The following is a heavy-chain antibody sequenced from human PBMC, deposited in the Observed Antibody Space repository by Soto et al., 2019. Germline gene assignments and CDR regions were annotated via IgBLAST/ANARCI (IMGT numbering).Heavy chain of an antibody. J-gene: IGHJ4*02. V-gene: IGHV1-24*01. CDR3: ATTLGLWFGELLDY. Sequence: GASVKVSCKVSGYTLTELSMHWVRQAPGKGLEWMGGFDPEDGETIYAQKFQGRVTMTEDTSTDTAYMELSSLRSEDTAVYYCATTLGLWFGELLDYWGQGTLVTVSS. D-gene: IGHD3-10*01. CDR1: GYTLTELS. CDR2: FDPEDGET.